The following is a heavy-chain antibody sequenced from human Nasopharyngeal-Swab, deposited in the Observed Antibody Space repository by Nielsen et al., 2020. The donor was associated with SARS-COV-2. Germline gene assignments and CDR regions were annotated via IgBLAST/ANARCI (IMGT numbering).Heavy chain of an antibody. Sequence: SETLSLTCAVYGGSFSGYYWSWIRQPAGKGLEWIGRIYTSGSTNYNPSLKSRVTMSVDTSKNQFSLKLSSVTAADTAVYYCAREADIVVVVAAPTGPMDVWGQGTTVTVSS. CDR2: IYTSGST. CDR1: GGSFSGYY. CDR3: AREADIVVVVAAPTGPMDV. V-gene: IGHV4-4*07. J-gene: IGHJ6*02. D-gene: IGHD2-15*01.